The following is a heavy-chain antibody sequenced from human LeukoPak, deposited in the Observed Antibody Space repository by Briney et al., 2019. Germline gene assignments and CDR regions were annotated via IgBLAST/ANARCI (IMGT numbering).Heavy chain of an antibody. CDR2: IIPIFGTA. CDR3: ARSRYSDWLRDFDI. V-gene: IGHV1-69*01. J-gene: IGHJ3*02. CDR1: GGTFSSYA. Sequence: SVKVSCKASGGTFSSYAISWVRQAPGQGLEWMGGIIPIFGTANYAQKFQGRVTITADESTSTAYMELSSLRSEDTAVYYCARSRYSDWLRDFDIWGQGTMVTVSS. D-gene: IGHD3-9*01.